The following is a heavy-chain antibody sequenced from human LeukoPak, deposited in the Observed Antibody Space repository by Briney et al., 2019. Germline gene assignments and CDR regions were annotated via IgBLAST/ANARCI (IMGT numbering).Heavy chain of an antibody. V-gene: IGHV3-9*01. J-gene: IGHJ3*02. CDR2: ISWNSGSI. CDR1: GFTFDDYA. D-gene: IGHD3-22*01. CDR3: AKYASPDSSGFDAFDI. Sequence: GGSLRLSCAASGFTFDDYAMHWVRQAPGKGLEWVSGISWNSGSIGYADSVKGRFTISRDNAKNSLYLQMNSLRAEDTALYYCAKYASPDSSGFDAFDIWGQGTMVTVSS.